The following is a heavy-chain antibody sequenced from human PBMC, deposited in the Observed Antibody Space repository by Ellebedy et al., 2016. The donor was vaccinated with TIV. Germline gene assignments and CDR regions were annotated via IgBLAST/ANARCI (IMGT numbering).Heavy chain of an antibody. Sequence: AASVTVSCKASGYTFTKFPMHWLRQAPGQRLEWMGWTNADNGDTKYSQKFQGRVTFLRDTSASTAYMELSSLRAEDTAIDYCARDLGSTSWYGDALDVWGQGTMVTVSS. D-gene: IGHD6-13*01. CDR1: GYTFTKFP. CDR2: TNADNGDT. V-gene: IGHV1-3*01. CDR3: ARDLGSTSWYGDALDV. J-gene: IGHJ3*01.